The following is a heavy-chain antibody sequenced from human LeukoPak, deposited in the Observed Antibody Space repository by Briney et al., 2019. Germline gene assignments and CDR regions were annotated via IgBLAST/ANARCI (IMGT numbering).Heavy chain of an antibody. D-gene: IGHD1-26*01. V-gene: IGHV1-8*01. CDR2: MNPNSGNT. J-gene: IGHJ4*02. CDR3: ATGRTKWDLLNY. Sequence: GASVKVSRKASGYTFTSYDINWVRQAPGQGLEWMGWMNPNSGNTGYAQKFQGRVTMTEDTSTDIAYMEMSSLRSEDTAVYYCATGRTKWDLLNYWGQGTLVTVSS. CDR1: GYTFTSYD.